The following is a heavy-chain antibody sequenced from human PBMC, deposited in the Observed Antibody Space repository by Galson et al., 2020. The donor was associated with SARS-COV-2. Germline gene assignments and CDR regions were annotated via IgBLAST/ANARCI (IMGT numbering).Heavy chain of an antibody. CDR2: IGGSGGST. Sequence: GGSLRLSCAASGFTFSSYAMSWVRQAPGKGLEWVSAIGGSGGSTYYADSVKGRFTISRDNSKNTLYLQMNSLRAEDTAVYYCAKDQVGTTTCGFGYWGQGILVTVSS. J-gene: IGHJ4*02. V-gene: IGHV3-23*01. CDR3: AKDQVGTTTCGFGY. CDR1: GFTFSSYA. D-gene: IGHD1-26*01.